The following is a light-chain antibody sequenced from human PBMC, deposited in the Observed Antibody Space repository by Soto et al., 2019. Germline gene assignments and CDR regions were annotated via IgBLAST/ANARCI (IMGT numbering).Light chain of an antibody. CDR2: DAS. CDR3: QQYIKWPIT. Sequence: EIVMTNSAFTLSVSPKERATLSCRASQSVSSNLAWYQQKPGQAPRLLISDASTRATGIPARFSGSGSGTEFTLTVSSLQSEDFAVYYCQQYIKWPITFGQGARLEI. V-gene: IGKV3-15*01. CDR1: QSVSSN. J-gene: IGKJ5*01.